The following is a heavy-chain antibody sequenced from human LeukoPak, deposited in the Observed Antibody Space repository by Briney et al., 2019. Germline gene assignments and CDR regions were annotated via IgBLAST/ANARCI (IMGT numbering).Heavy chain of an antibody. V-gene: IGHV1-69*13. J-gene: IGHJ4*02. D-gene: IGHD5-24*01. CDR1: GGTFSSYA. Sequence: SVKVSCKASGGTFSSYAISWVRQAPGQGLEWMGGIIPIFGTANYAQKFQGRVTITADEPTSTAYMELSSLRSEDTAVYYCARDRASRDGYNYAAGYWGQGTLVTVSS. CDR3: ARDRASRDGYNYAAGY. CDR2: IIPIFGTA.